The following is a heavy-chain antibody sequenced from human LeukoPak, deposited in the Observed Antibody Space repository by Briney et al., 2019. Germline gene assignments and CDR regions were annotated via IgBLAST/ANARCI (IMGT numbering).Heavy chain of an antibody. CDR3: ERDLVLGSGSYGQ. CDR2: IHGDGTFT. D-gene: IGHD3-10*01. CDR1: GFTFSTYW. J-gene: IGHJ4*02. V-gene: IGHV3-74*01. Sequence: GGSLRLSCAASGFTFSTYWMHWVRQAPGKGLVWVSRIHGDGTFTTSADSVKGRFTISRDNAQNMVYLQMNSLRVEDTAVYYCERDLVLGSGSYGQWGQGTLVTVP.